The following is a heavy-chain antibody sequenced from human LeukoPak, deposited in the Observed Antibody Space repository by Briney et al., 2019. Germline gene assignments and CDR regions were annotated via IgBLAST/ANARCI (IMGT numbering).Heavy chain of an antibody. CDR3: ARDGVLRFLEWLLGY. V-gene: IGHV3-30*01. D-gene: IGHD3-3*01. CDR2: ISYDGSNK. Sequence: GGSLRLSCAASGFTFSSYAMHWVRQAPGKGLEWVAVISYDGSNKYYADSVKGRFTISRDNSKNTLYLQMNSLRAEDTAVYYCARDGVLRFLEWLLGYWGQGTLVTVSS. CDR1: GFTFSSYA. J-gene: IGHJ4*02.